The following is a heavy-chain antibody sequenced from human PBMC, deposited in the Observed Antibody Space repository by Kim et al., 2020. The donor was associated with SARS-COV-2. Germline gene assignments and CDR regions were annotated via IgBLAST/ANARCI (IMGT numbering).Heavy chain of an antibody. CDR3: ARDQEYLYSSSSWHY. CDR1: GYRFIRYG. V-gene: IGHV1-18*01. J-gene: IGHJ4*02. Sequence: ASVKVSCKTSGYRFIRYGITWVRQAPGQGLEWMAWISPYNGNTRYAKNLQMQGRVTVTTDTSTDTVYMELRSLRSDDTAVYYCARDQEYLYSSSSWHYWGQGTLVTVSS. CDR2: ISPYNGNT. D-gene: IGHD4-4*01.